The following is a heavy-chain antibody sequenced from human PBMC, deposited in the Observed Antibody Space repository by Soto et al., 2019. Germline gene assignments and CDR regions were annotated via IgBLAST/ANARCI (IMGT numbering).Heavy chain of an antibody. J-gene: IGHJ6*02. Sequence: GGSLRLSCAASGFTFSTYAMNWVRQAPGKGLEWVSGISGSGDSTYYADSVKGRFTVSRDNSKNTLYLQMNSLRAEDTAVYYWAKSGYDSSGYYTDYYYSMDVWGQGTTVTVSS. CDR2: ISGSGDST. D-gene: IGHD3-22*01. CDR1: GFTFSTYA. CDR3: AKSGYDSSGYYTDYYYSMDV. V-gene: IGHV3-23*01.